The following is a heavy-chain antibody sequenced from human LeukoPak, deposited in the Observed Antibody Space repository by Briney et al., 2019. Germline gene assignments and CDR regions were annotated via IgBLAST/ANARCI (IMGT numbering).Heavy chain of an antibody. V-gene: IGHV5-51*01. CDR1: GYSFSNYW. CDR3: ARQERTTIAGWFY. J-gene: IGHJ4*02. D-gene: IGHD4-11*01. CDR2: IYPGDADT. Sequence: PGESLKISCKGSGYSFSNYWIGWVRQMPGKGLGWIGIIYPGDADTKYSPSFQGQVTMSADKSFDCAYPPWSRLKASDTAMYYWARQERTTIAGWFYWGQGTLVTASS.